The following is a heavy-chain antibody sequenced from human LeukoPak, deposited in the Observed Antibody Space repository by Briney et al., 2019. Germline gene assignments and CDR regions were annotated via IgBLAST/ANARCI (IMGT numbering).Heavy chain of an antibody. J-gene: IGHJ5*02. CDR1: GGSISSSSYY. CDR3: ARQVYYYDSSGRGLLEGWFDP. Sequence: SETLSLTCTVSGGSISSSSYYWGWIRQPPGKGLEWIGSIYYSGSTYYNPSLKSRVTISVDTSKSPFSLKLSSVTAAATAVYYCARQVYYYDSSGRGLLEGWFDPWGQGTLVTVSS. CDR2: IYYSGST. D-gene: IGHD3-22*01. V-gene: IGHV4-39*01.